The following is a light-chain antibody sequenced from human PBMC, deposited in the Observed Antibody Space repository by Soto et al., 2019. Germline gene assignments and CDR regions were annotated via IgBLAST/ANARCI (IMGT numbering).Light chain of an antibody. J-gene: IGLJ2*01. CDR1: SSDVGAYNY. Sequence: QSALTQPASVSGSPGQSITISCTGTSSDVGAYNYVSWYQQHPGKAPKLMIYHVSNRPSGVSNRFSGSKSGNTASLTISGLQAEDEADYYCTSYTRNNTLVFGGGTKVTVL. V-gene: IGLV2-14*03. CDR3: TSYTRNNTLV. CDR2: HVS.